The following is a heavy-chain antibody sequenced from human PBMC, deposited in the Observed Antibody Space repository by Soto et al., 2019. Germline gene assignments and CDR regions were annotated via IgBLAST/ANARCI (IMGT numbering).Heavy chain of an antibody. D-gene: IGHD6-13*01. CDR3: ARRSSSWYFDC. V-gene: IGHV3-23*01. Sequence: EVQLLESGGGLVQPGGSLRLSCAASGFTFSSYAMNWVRQAPGKGLEWFSVISGSGDSTYYADSVKGRFTISRDNSKNTLYLQMNSLRAEDTAVYYCARRSSSWYFDCWGQGTLVTVSS. J-gene: IGHJ4*02. CDR2: ISGSGDST. CDR1: GFTFSSYA.